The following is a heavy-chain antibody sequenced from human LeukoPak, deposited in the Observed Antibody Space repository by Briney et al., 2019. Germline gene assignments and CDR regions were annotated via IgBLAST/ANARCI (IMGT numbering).Heavy chain of an antibody. CDR1: GFTFSSYA. J-gene: IGHJ3*02. CDR2: ISGSGGST. CDR3: AKEIYCSGGSCYSDAFDI. Sequence: PGGSLRLSCAASGFTFSSYAMSWVRQAPGKGLGWVSAISGSGGSTYYADSVKGRFTVSRDNSKNTVYLQMNSLRAEDTAVYYCAKEIYCSGGSCYSDAFDIWGQGTMVTVSS. D-gene: IGHD2-15*01. V-gene: IGHV3-23*01.